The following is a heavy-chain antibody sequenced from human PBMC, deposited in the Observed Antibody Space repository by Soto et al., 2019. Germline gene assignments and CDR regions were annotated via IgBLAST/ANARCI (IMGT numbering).Heavy chain of an antibody. V-gene: IGHV3-13*05. CDR2: IGTAGDP. J-gene: IGHJ5*02. CDR1: GFTFSSCD. D-gene: IGHD3-22*01. CDR3: ARGVRHYDSSGYPYNWFDP. Sequence: GGSLRLSCAASGFTFSSCDMHWVRQATGKGLEWVSAIGTAGDPYYPGSVKGRFTISRENAKNSLYLQMNSLRAGDTAVYYCARGVRHYDSSGYPYNWFDPWGQGTLVTVSS.